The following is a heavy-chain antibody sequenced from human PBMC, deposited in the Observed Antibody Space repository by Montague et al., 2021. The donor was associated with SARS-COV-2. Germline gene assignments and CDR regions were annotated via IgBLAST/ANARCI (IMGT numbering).Heavy chain of an antibody. CDR1: GGSITDYS. J-gene: IGHJ5*02. V-gene: IGHV4-59*08. CDR3: ARRASSFDNWFDL. D-gene: IGHD3-10*01. CDR2: VFKSGGT. Sequence: SETLSLTCTVSGGSITDYSWTWIRQPPGKALEWIGYVFKSGGTSXNPSLKSRVTMSVDTSKNHFSLRLTSVTAADTAVYYCARRASSFDNWFDLWGQGALVTVSS.